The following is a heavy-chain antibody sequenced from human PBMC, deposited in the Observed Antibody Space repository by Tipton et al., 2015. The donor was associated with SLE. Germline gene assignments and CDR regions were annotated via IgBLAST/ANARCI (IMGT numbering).Heavy chain of an antibody. CDR1: EFTFSNYW. CDR3: ARDSFALVGGITPDY. V-gene: IGHV3-74*01. Sequence: SLRLSCTASEFTFSNYWMHWVRQPPGRGLEWVSRISSDGTSTSHADSVKGRFTISRDNAKNSVYLQMNSLRAEDTAIYYCARDSFALVGGITPDYWGQGTLVTVSS. D-gene: IGHD3-16*01. CDR2: ISSDGTST. J-gene: IGHJ4*02.